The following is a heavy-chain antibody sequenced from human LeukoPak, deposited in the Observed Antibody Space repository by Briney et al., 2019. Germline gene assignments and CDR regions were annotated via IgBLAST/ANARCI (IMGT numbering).Heavy chain of an antibody. CDR1: GFTFSSYG. D-gene: IGHD3-3*01. Sequence: GGSLRLSCAASGFTFSSYGMHWVRQAPGKGLEGVAFIGCGGSNKYYSDSVKGRFTISRDNSKNTLYLQMNSLRAEDTAVYYCAKGLGTIFDYWDQGTLVTVSS. CDR3: AKGLGTIFDY. J-gene: IGHJ4*02. CDR2: IGCGGSNK. V-gene: IGHV3-30*02.